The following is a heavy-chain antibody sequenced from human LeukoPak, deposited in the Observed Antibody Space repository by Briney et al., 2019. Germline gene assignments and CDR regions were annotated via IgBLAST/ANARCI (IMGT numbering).Heavy chain of an antibody. Sequence: GGSPRLSCAASGFTFSSYAMNWVRQAPGKGLEWVSISGSGGDTYYADSVKGRFTISRDNSKNTLYLQMNSLRAEDTAVYYCTKARGAAYGTYYFDYWGQGTLVTVSS. V-gene: IGHV3-23*01. CDR3: TKARGAAYGTYYFDY. CDR1: GFTFSSYA. J-gene: IGHJ4*02. D-gene: IGHD1-1*01. CDR2: SGSGGDT.